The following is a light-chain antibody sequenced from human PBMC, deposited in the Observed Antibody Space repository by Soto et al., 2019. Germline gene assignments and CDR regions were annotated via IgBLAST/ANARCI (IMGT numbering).Light chain of an antibody. J-gene: IGLJ3*02. CDR3: AAWDDILNGWV. V-gene: IGLV1-44*01. CDR2: SNS. Sequence: QSVLTQPPSASGTPGQRVTISCSGSSSNIGSKTVNWYQQFPGTAPKVVIYSNSQRPSGVPDRFSGSKSGTSGYLTISGLQSEDEADYYCAAWDDILNGWVLGGGTKLTVL. CDR1: SSNIGSKT.